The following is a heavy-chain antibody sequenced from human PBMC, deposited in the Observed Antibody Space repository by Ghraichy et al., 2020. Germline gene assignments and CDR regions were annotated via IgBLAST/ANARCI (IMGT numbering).Heavy chain of an antibody. D-gene: IGHD3-9*01. J-gene: IGHJ6*02. Sequence: SETLSLTCTVSGGSISTQYWSWIRQPPGKGLEWIGYIYYSGSTNYNPSLKSRVTISIDTSKNQFSLKLSSVTAADTAVYYCASTLETLTHFDPYYFNYFMDVWGHGTTVTVSS. CDR2: IYYSGST. CDR1: GGSISTQY. V-gene: IGHV4-59*08. CDR3: ASTLETLTHFDPYYFNYFMDV.